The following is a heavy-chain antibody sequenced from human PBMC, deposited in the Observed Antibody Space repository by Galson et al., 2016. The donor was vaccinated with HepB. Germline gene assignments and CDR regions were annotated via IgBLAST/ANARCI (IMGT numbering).Heavy chain of an antibody. CDR3: AREGRYSNSSWSIWMAGRRTDYNGMDV. J-gene: IGHJ6*02. CDR1: GFTFRSYG. V-gene: IGHV3-33*01. D-gene: IGHD6-6*01. CDR2: IWFDGSKE. Sequence: SLRLSCAASGFTFRSYGMHWVRQAPGKGLEWVAVIWFDGSKEYYSDAVKGRFTISRDNSQNTVFLQMHSLRTEDGAVYYCAREGRYSNSSWSIWMAGRRTDYNGMDVWGQGSTVTV.